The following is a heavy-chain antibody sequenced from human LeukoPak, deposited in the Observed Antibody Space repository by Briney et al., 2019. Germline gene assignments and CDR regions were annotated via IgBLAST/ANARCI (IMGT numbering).Heavy chain of an antibody. CDR2: IKSKTDGGTT. CDR3: TTGAGVY. V-gene: IGHV3-15*07. D-gene: IGHD3-10*01. J-gene: IGHJ4*02. CDR1: GFTFSNAW. Sequence: GSLRLSCAASGFTFSNAWMNWVRQAPGKGLEWVGHIKSKTDGGTTDYAAPVKGRVIISRDDSKNMLYLQMNSLKTEDTAVYYCTTGAGVYWGQGTLVTVSS.